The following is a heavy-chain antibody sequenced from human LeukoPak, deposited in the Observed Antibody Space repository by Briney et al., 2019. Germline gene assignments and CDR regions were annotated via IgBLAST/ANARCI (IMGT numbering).Heavy chain of an antibody. CDR1: GGSISSSSYY. CDR2: IYYSGST. Sequence: SETLSLTCTVSGGSISSSSYYWGWIRQPPGKGLEWIGSIYYSGSTYYNPSLKSRAPISVDTSKNQFSLKLSSVTAADTAVYYCARHRTDYYYYGMDVWGQGTTVTVSS. CDR3: ARHRTDYYYYGMDV. V-gene: IGHV4-39*01. J-gene: IGHJ6*02.